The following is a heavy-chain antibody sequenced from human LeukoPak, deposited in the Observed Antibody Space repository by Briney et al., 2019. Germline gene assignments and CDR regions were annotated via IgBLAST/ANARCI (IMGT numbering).Heavy chain of an antibody. D-gene: IGHD5-12*01. J-gene: IGHJ3*01. V-gene: IGHV1-2*02. CDR2: INPHSGGT. Sequence: GASVKVSCKASGYTFSDYYLHWVRQAPGHRLEWMGWINPHSGGTHYAQKFQGRVTMTRDTSISTAYMELSSLRSDDTAVYFCAREIVATIGGAFDFWGQGTMVTVSS. CDR3: AREIVATIGGAFDF. CDR1: GYTFSDYY.